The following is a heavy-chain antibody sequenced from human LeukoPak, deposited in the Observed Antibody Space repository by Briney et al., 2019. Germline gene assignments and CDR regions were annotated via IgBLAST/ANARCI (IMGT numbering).Heavy chain of an antibody. CDR2: ISAYNGNT. V-gene: IGHV1-18*01. CDR1: GYTFTSYG. J-gene: IGHJ4*02. CDR3: ARARYDILTGYFPIDY. Sequence: GASVKVSCKASGYTFTSYGISWVRQAPGQGLEWMGWISAYNGNTNYAQKLQGRVTMTTDTSTSTAYMELRSLRPDDTAVYYCARARYDILTGYFPIDYWAREPWSPSPQ. D-gene: IGHD3-9*01.